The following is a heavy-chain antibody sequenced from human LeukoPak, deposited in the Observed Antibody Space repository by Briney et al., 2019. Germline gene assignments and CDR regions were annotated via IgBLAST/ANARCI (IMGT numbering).Heavy chain of an antibody. CDR3: ARRRYCYGSGLDWFDP. V-gene: IGHV4-39*01. Sequence: SETLSLTCTVSGGSISSSSYHWDWIRQPPGKGLEWIGSIYYSGSTYYNPSLKSRVTMSVDTSKNQFSLTLSSVTAADTAVYYCARRRYCYGSGLDWFDPWGQGTLVTVSS. CDR1: GGSISSSSYH. J-gene: IGHJ5*02. D-gene: IGHD3-10*01. CDR2: IYYSGST.